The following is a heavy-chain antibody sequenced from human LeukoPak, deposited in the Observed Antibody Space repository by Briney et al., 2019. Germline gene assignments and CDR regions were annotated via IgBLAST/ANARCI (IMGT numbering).Heavy chain of an antibody. CDR1: GFTFGSYA. CDR3: AKRTLLWFGEPH. V-gene: IGHV3-23*01. J-gene: IGHJ4*02. Sequence: TGASLRISCGAYGFTFGSYAMSWVRQAPGKGLEWVSAISGSGGSTYYADSVKGRFTISRDNSKNTLYLQMNSLRAEDTAVYYCAKRTLLWFGEPHWGQGTLVTVSS. CDR2: ISGSGGST. D-gene: IGHD3-10*01.